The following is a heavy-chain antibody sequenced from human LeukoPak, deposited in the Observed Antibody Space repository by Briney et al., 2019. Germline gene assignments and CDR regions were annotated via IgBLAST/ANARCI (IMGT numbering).Heavy chain of an antibody. V-gene: IGHV3-30*03. CDR2: ISYDGSNK. J-gene: IGHJ4*02. Sequence: GRSLRLSCAASGFTFSNYGMHWVRQAPGKGLEWVALISYDGSNKYFADSVKGRFTISRDNSKNTLYLQMHSLKAEDTAVYYCARGDGGNRAFDYWGQGNLVTVSS. CDR1: GFTFSNYG. D-gene: IGHD4-23*01. CDR3: ARGDGGNRAFDY.